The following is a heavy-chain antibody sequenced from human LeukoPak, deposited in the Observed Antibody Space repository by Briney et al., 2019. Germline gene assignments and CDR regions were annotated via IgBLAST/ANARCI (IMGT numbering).Heavy chain of an antibody. V-gene: IGHV1-18*04. D-gene: IGHD3-16*01. J-gene: IGHJ4*02. CDR1: GYIFTSNS. CDR3: ARGEFYYDL. CDR2: ISTFNGYT. Sequence: GASVRVSCKPSGYIFTSNSITWVRQASGQQLEWMGWISTFNGYTKYAQSLQGRITMTRDTSTRAVYLEMRNLRSDDTAVYFCARGEFYYDLWGQGTLVTVSS.